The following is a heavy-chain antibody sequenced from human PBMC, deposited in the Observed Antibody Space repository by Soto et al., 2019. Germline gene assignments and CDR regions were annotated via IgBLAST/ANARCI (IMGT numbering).Heavy chain of an antibody. J-gene: IGHJ6*02. V-gene: IGHV1-69*12. Sequence: QVQLVQSGAEVKKPGSSVNVSCKASGGTFSSYAISWVRQAPGQGLEWMGGIIPIFGTANYAQKFQGRVTITADESTSTAYMELSSLRSEDTAVYYCASGDYDFWSGPGGGMDVWGQGTTVTVSS. D-gene: IGHD3-3*01. CDR3: ASGDYDFWSGPGGGMDV. CDR2: IIPIFGTA. CDR1: GGTFSSYA.